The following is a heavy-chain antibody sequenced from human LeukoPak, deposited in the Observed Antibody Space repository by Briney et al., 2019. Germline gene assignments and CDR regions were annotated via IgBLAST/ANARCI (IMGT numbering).Heavy chain of an antibody. J-gene: IGHJ4*02. CDR1: GFTFSSYW. Sequence: GGSLRLSCAASGFTFSSYWMSWVRQAPGKGLEWVANIKQDGSEKYYVDSVRGRFTISRDNAKNSLYLQMNSLRAEDTAVYYCARESNEWSLDYWGQGTLVTVSS. D-gene: IGHD3-3*01. CDR2: IKQDGSEK. V-gene: IGHV3-7*03. CDR3: ARESNEWSLDY.